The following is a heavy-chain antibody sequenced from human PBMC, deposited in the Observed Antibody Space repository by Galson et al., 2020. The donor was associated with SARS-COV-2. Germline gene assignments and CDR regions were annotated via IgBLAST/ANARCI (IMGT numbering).Heavy chain of an antibody. CDR2: ISGSGGST. V-gene: IGHV3-23*01. D-gene: IGHD3-9*01. CDR1: GFTFKNYA. J-gene: IGHJ4*02. CDR3: ASAGYDILTGYPLH. Sequence: GESLKISCAASGFTFKNYAMSWVRQAPGKGLEWVSAISGSGGSTYYTDSVQGRFTISRDNSKNTLYLQMNSLRAEDTAVYYCASAGYDILTGYPLHWGQGTLVTVSS.